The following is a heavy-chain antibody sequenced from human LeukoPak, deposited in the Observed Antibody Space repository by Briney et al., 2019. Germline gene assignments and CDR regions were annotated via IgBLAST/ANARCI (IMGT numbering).Heavy chain of an antibody. CDR1: GFTFSSYS. D-gene: IGHD3-9*01. CDR3: ARDAGYFDWTPYYFDY. CDR2: ISSSSSTI. J-gene: IGHJ4*02. Sequence: PGGSLRLSCAASGFTFSSYSMNWVRQAPGKGLEWVSYISSSSSTIYYADSVKGRFTISRDNAKNSLYLQMNSLRAEDTAVYYCARDAGYFDWTPYYFDYWGQGTLVTVSS. V-gene: IGHV3-48*04.